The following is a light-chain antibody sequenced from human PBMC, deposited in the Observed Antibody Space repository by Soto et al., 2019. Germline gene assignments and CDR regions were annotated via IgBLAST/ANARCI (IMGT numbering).Light chain of an antibody. V-gene: IGLV7-43*01. CDR1: TGAVTSGYF. CDR2: STS. J-gene: IGLJ3*02. Sequence: QTVVTQEPSLTVSPGGTVTLTCASTTGAVTSGYFPNWFQQKPGHAPRPLIYSTSNRHSWTPARFSGSLLGGKAALTLSGVQPEDEAEYYCLLYYGGARVFGGGTKLTVL. CDR3: LLYYGGARV.